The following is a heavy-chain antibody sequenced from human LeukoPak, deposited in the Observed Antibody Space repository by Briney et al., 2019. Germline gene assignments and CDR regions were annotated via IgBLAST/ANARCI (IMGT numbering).Heavy chain of an antibody. CDR1: GFTFSSYA. Sequence: GGSLRLSCAASGFTFSSYAMSWVRQAPGKGLEWVSAISGSGGSTYYADSVKGRFTISRDNSKNTLYLQMNSLRAEDTAVYYCAKDLPHCSSTSCPLHYFDYWGQGTLVTVSS. V-gene: IGHV3-23*01. CDR2: ISGSGGST. CDR3: AKDLPHCSSTSCPLHYFDY. J-gene: IGHJ4*02. D-gene: IGHD2-2*01.